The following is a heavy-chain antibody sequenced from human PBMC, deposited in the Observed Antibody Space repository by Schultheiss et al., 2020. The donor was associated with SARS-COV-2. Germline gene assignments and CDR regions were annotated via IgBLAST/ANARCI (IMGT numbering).Heavy chain of an antibody. D-gene: IGHD3-16*01. V-gene: IGHV3-30*04. CDR3: ARDGGGWFDP. CDR2: VSYDGSNK. J-gene: IGHJ5*02. CDR1: EFTFSNYA. Sequence: GESLKISCAASEFTFSNYAMHWVRQAPGKGLEWVAVVSYDGSNKYYADSVKGRFTISRDNSKNTLYLQMNSLRAEDTAVYYCARDGGGWFDPWGQGTLVTVSS.